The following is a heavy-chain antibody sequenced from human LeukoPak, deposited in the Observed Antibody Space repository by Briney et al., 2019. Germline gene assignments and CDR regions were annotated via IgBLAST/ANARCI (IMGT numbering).Heavy chain of an antibody. Sequence: GGSLRLSCAASGFTFSSYGMHWVRQAPGKGLGWVAVISYDGSNKYYADSVKGRFTISRDNSKNTLYLQMNSLRAEDTAVYYCAKVRVYYGSGSGGMDVWGQGTTVTVSS. CDR1: GFTFSSYG. CDR2: ISYDGSNK. V-gene: IGHV3-30*18. J-gene: IGHJ6*02. D-gene: IGHD3-10*01. CDR3: AKVRVYYGSGSGGMDV.